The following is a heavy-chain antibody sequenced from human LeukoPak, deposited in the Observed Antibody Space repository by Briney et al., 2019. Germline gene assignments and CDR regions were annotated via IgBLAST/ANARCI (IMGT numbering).Heavy chain of an antibody. CDR1: GFTFSIYG. V-gene: IGHV3-30*18. CDR3: AKAAVYSNRWTPFDD. CDR2: LAGDGVNI. J-gene: IGHJ4*02. D-gene: IGHD2/OR15-2a*01. Sequence: GRSLRPSCAASGFTFSIYGMHWVRQAPGKGLEWVALLAGDGVNIFYADSVKGRFTISRDNSKNTLYLQMNSLRPEDTAVYYCAKAAVYSNRWTPFDDWGQGTLVTVSS.